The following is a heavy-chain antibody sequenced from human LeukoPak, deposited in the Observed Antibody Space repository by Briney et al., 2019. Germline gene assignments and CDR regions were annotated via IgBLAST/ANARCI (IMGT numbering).Heavy chain of an antibody. D-gene: IGHD4-17*01. Sequence: GASVKVSCKASGYTFTTYGVSWVRQAPGQGLEWMGWISSYDGNTNYAQKLRGRVTMTTDTSTSTAYMDLRSLRSDDTALYYCARTVTTSSYYFDYWGQGTLVTVSS. CDR2: ISSYDGNT. CDR3: ARTVTTSSYYFDY. V-gene: IGHV1-18*01. J-gene: IGHJ4*02. CDR1: GYTFTTYG.